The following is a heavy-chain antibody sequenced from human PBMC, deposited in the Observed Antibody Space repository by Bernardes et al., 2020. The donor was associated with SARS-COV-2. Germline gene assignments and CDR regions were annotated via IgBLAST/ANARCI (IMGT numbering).Heavy chain of an antibody. CDR1: GFTFSGYT. CDR3: ARDSDLYYGTSGAVKYFDD. J-gene: IGHJ4*02. V-gene: IGHV3-21*01. Sequence: GGSLRLSCAASGFTFSGYTMNWVRQAPGKGLEWVSSISSGSGFINYADSVKGRFTISRDNAKNSLFLQMNSLRAEDTAVYYCARDSDLYYGTSGAVKYFDDWGQGTLVAVSS. D-gene: IGHD3-22*01. CDR2: ISSGSGFI.